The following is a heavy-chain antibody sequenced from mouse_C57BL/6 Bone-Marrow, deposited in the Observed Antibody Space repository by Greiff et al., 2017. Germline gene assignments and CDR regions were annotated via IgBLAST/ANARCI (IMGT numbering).Heavy chain of an antibody. CDR3: ARTTYYGSSYLAY. Sequence: DVKLVESGGGLVKPGGSLKLSCAASGFTFSSYAMSWVRQTPEKRLEWVANISDGGSYTYYPDNVKGRFTISRYNAKNNLYLQLSHLKSEDTAMYYCARTTYYGSSYLAYWGQGTLVTVSA. J-gene: IGHJ3*01. CDR1: GFTFSSYA. V-gene: IGHV5-4*03. D-gene: IGHD1-1*01. CDR2: ISDGGSYT.